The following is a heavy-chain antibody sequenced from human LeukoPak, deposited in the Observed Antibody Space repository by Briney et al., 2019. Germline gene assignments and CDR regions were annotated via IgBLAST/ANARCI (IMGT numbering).Heavy chain of an antibody. CDR2: ISSSSNYI. Sequence: GGSLRLSCAASGFTFSSYSMNWVRQAPGKGLEWVSSISSSSNYIYYADSVKGRFTISRDNAKNSLYLQMNSLRAEDTAVYYCARDGEYGDYGSDYWGQGTLVTVSS. J-gene: IGHJ4*02. CDR3: ARDGEYGDYGSDY. CDR1: GFTFSSYS. D-gene: IGHD4-17*01. V-gene: IGHV3-21*01.